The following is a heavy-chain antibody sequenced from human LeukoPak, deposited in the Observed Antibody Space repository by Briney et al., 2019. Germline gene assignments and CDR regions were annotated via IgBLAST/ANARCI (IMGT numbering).Heavy chain of an antibody. CDR2: IWYDGSNK. V-gene: IGHV3-33*01. CDR3: ARLGRSYYYGMDV. J-gene: IGHJ6*04. Sequence: PGGSLRLSCAASGFTFSSYGMHWVRQAPGKGLEWVAVIWYDGSNKYYADSVKGRFTISRDNSKNTLYLQMNSLSADDTAVYYCARLGRSYYYGMDVWGKGTTVTVSS. D-gene: IGHD1-26*01. CDR1: GFTFSSYG.